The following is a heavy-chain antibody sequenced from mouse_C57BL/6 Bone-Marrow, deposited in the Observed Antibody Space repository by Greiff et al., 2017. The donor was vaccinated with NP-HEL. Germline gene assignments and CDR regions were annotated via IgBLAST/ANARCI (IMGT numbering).Heavy chain of an antibody. V-gene: IGHV3-6*01. Sequence: ESGPGLVKPSQSLSLTCYVTGYSITSGYYWNWIRQFPGNKLEWMGYISYDGSNNYNPSLKNRISITRDTSKNQFFLKLNSVTTEDTATYYCARDGYYFDYWGQGTTLTVSS. D-gene: IGHD2-2*01. CDR2: ISYDGSN. CDR3: ARDGYYFDY. J-gene: IGHJ2*01. CDR1: GYSITSGYY.